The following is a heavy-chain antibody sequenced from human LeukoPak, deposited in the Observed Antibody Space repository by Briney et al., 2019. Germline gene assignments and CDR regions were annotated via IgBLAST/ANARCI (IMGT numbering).Heavy chain of an antibody. J-gene: IGHJ4*02. D-gene: IGHD3-22*01. CDR2: INWNGIST. CDR1: GYTFDDYG. CDR3: ARAFSARRSSGYYY. V-gene: IGHV3-20*04. Sequence: GGSLRLPCAASGYTFDDYGMRWVRQAPRKGLEGVSGINWNGISTVDGISVKGRFTISRDNAKNSLYLQMNSLRAEDTALYYCARAFSARRSSGYYYWGQGTLVTVSS.